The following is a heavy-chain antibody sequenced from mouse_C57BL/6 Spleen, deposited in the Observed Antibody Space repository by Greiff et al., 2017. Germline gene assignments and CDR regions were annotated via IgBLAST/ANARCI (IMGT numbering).Heavy chain of an antibody. CDR3: AGVITTANWYFDV. V-gene: IGHV1-59*01. CDR2: IDPSDSYT. Sequence: QVQLQQPGAELVRPGTSVKLSCKASGYTFTSYWMHWVKQRPGQGLEWIGVIDPSDSYTNYNQKFKGKATLTVDTSSSTAYMQLSSLTSEDSAVYYCAGVITTANWYFDVWGTGTTVTVSS. J-gene: IGHJ1*03. D-gene: IGHD1-1*01. CDR1: GYTFTSYW.